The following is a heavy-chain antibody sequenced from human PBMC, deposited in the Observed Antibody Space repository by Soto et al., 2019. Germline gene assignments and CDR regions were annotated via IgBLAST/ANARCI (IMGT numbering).Heavy chain of an antibody. CDR1: GYTFTSYY. J-gene: IGHJ5*02. D-gene: IGHD3-9*01. V-gene: IGHV1-46*01. CDR2: INPSGGST. Sequence: ASVKVSCKASGYTFTSYYMHWVRQAPGQGLEWMGIINPSGGSTSYAQKFQGRVTMTRDTSTSTAYMELSSLRSEDTAVYYCARDLVVLLYFDWPYGGWLYPCGQRTLVTVSA. CDR3: ARDLVVLLYFDWPYGGWLYP.